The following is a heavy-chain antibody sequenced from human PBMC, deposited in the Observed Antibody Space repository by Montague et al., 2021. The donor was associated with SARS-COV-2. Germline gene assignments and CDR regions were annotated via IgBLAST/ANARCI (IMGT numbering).Heavy chain of an antibody. CDR1: GFTFSHYD. D-gene: IGHD6-13*01. CDR2: ISFRSSAT. Sequence: GSLRLSCAASGFTFSHYDMSWFRQAPGKGLEWVSYISFRSSATNYSDSVRGRFTISRDNAKNAVYLQMHSLRVEDTALYFCARDHRAYSSTWIVDYWGQGTVVTVS. V-gene: IGHV3-11*06. CDR3: ARDHRAYSSTWIVDY. J-gene: IGHJ4*02.